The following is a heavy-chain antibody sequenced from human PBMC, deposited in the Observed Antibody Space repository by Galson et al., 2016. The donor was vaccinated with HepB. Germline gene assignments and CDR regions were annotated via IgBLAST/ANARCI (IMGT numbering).Heavy chain of an antibody. Sequence: SLRLSCAESGFTFSSYGMHWVRQAPGKGLEWVAVIWYDGKNKYYADSVRGRFTISRDNSKNTVYLQMDSLRAEDTAVYYCARDLTVAGTDSDSWGQGALGSVSP. J-gene: IGHJ5*01. CDR2: IWYDGKNK. D-gene: IGHD6-19*01. CDR3: ARDLTVAGTDSDS. CDR1: GFTFSSYG. V-gene: IGHV3-33*01.